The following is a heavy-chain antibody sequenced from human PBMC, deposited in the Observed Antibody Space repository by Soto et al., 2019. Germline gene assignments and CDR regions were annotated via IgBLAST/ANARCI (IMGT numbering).Heavy chain of an antibody. CDR3: ARWHTGFDY. J-gene: IGHJ4*02. CDR1: GGTFSSYT. V-gene: IGHV1-69*02. CDR2: IIPILGIA. Sequence: SVKVSCKASGGTFSSYTISWVRRAPGQGLEWMGRIIPILGIANYAQKFQGRVTITADKSTSTAYMELSSLRSEDTAVHYCARWHTGFDYWGQGTLVTVSS. D-gene: IGHD2-2*02.